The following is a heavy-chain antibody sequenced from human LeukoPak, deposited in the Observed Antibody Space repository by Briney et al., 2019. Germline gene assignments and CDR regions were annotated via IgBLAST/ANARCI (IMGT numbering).Heavy chain of an antibody. CDR3: ARDGAAADFDY. D-gene: IGHD6-13*01. V-gene: IGHV3-21*01. CDR2: ISSSSSYI. Sequence: PGRSLRLSCAASGFTFSSYSMNWVRQAPGKGLEWVSSISSSSSYIYYADSVKGRFTISRDNAKHSLYLQMNSLRAEDTAVYYCARDGAAADFDYWGQGTLVTVSS. J-gene: IGHJ4*02. CDR1: GFTFSSYS.